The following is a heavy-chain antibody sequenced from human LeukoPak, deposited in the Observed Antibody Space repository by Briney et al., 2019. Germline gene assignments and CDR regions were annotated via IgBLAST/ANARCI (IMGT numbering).Heavy chain of an antibody. CDR3: ARNYDFWSGYLDY. J-gene: IGHJ4*02. CDR2: IIPVFDTT. Sequence: ASVKVSCKASGGTFSSYAISWVRQAPGQGLEWMGGIIPVFDTTNYAQKFQGRVTITADESTSTAYMELSSLRSEDTAVYYCARNYDFWSGYLDYWGQGTLVTVSS. D-gene: IGHD3-3*01. CDR1: GGTFSSYA. V-gene: IGHV1-69*13.